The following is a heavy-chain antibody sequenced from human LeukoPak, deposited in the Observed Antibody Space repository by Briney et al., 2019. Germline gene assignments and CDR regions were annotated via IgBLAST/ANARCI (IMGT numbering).Heavy chain of an antibody. J-gene: IGHJ4*02. Sequence: GASVKVSCKASGYTFTTYDINWVRQATGQGLEWMGWMNPNSGNTGYAQKFQGRVTMTRDMSTSTVYMELSSLRSEDTAVYYCARRQGGYSSSLDFDYWGQGTLVTVSS. CDR2: MNPNSGNT. D-gene: IGHD6-13*01. CDR3: ARRQGGYSSSLDFDY. CDR1: GYTFTTYD. V-gene: IGHV1-8*01.